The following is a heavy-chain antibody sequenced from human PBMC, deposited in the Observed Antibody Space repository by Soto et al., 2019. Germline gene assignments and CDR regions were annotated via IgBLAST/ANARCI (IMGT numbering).Heavy chain of an antibody. J-gene: IGHJ4*02. Sequence: QVQLVESGGGVVQPGRSLRLSCAASGFTFGAYGMHWLRQAPGKGLEWLALIYYDGGNTYYADSVKGRFNISRDNSKNTLYLQMNSLRVEDTAVYYCARVGGSLTSDYWGQGTLVTVAS. CDR1: GFTFGAYG. V-gene: IGHV3-33*01. CDR3: ARVGGSLTSDY. CDR2: IYYDGGNT. D-gene: IGHD3-10*01.